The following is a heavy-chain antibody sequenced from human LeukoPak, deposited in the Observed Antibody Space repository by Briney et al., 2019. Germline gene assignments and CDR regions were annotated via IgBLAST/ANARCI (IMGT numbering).Heavy chain of an antibody. Sequence: LPGGSLRLSCAASGFTFSSYAMSWVRQAPGKGLEWVSAISGSGGTTYYADSVKGRFTISRDNSKNTLYLQINSLRAEDTAVYYCAKGVVVVAAKYYFDYWGQGTLVTVSS. J-gene: IGHJ4*02. D-gene: IGHD2-15*01. CDR1: GFTFSSYA. V-gene: IGHV3-23*01. CDR2: ISGSGGTT. CDR3: AKGVVVVAAKYYFDY.